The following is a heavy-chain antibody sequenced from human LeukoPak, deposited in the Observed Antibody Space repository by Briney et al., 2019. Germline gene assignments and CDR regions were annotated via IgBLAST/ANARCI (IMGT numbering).Heavy chain of an antibody. Sequence: PGGSLRLSCAASGFTFSSYAMSWVRQAPGKGLEWVSAISGSGGSTYYADSVKGRFTISRDNSKNTLYLQMNSLRAEDTAVYYCAKDTYSSGWYGGPFSYWGQGTLVTVSS. CDR2: ISGSGGST. CDR1: GFTFSSYA. D-gene: IGHD6-19*01. CDR3: AKDTYSSGWYGGPFSY. J-gene: IGHJ4*02. V-gene: IGHV3-23*01.